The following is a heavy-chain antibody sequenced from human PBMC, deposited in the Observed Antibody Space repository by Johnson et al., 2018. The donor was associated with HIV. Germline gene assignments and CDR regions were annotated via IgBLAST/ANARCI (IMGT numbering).Heavy chain of an antibody. V-gene: IGHV3-66*01. Sequence: VQLVESGGGLVQPGGSLRLSCAASGFTVSSNYMSWVRQAPGKGLGWVSVIYSGGSTYYADSVKGRFTISRDNSKNTLYLQMNSLRAEDTAVYYCARGLDAAGDAFDIWGQGTMVTVSS. J-gene: IGHJ3*02. CDR1: GFTVSSNY. CDR3: ARGLDAAGDAFDI. D-gene: IGHD3-9*01. CDR2: IYSGGST.